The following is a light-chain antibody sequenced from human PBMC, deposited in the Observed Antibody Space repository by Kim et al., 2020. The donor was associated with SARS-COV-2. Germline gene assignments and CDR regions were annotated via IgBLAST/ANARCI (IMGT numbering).Light chain of an antibody. J-gene: IGKJ5*01. Sequence: DIQMTQSPSSLSASVGDRVTISCRASQGISNHLAWYQQKPGKVPKLLIYAASTLQSGVPSRFSGSGSGTDFTLTISSLQPEDVATYYCQNYNIAPSITFGQGTRLEIK. CDR1: QGISNH. CDR3: QNYNIAPSIT. V-gene: IGKV1-27*01. CDR2: AAS.